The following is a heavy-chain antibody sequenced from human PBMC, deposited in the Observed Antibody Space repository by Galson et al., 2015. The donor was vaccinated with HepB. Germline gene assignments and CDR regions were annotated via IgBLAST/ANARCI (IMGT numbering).Heavy chain of an antibody. CDR1: GFTFSSYD. Sequence: SLRLSCAASGFTFSSYDMHWVRQATGKGLEWVSAIGTAGDTYYPGSVKGRFTISRENAKNSLYLQMNSLRAEDTAVYYCAKDPRITISGMITPYYFDYWGRGTLVTVSS. J-gene: IGHJ4*02. CDR2: IGTAGDT. D-gene: IGHD3-3*01. V-gene: IGHV3-13*01. CDR3: AKDPRITISGMITPYYFDY.